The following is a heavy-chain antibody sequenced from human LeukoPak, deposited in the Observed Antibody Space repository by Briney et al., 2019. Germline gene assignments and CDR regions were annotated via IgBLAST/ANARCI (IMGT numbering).Heavy chain of an antibody. D-gene: IGHD6-6*01. Sequence: GGSLGLSCAASGFTFSSYWMHWVRHAPGEGLVWVSRINNDGSTTTYAASVKGRFTISRDNAKNTLHLQMNSLRVEDTAVYYCATSMAGSNWFDPWGQGTLVTVSP. CDR3: ATSMAGSNWFDP. J-gene: IGHJ5*02. CDR1: GFTFSSYW. V-gene: IGHV3-74*01. CDR2: INNDGSTT.